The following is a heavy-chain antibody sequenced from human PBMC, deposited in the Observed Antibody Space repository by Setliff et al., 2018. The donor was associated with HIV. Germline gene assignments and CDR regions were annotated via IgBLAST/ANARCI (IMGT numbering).Heavy chain of an antibody. CDR2: IYTSGST. J-gene: IGHJ6*03. CDR1: RGSISSGSYY. D-gene: IGHD3-22*01. V-gene: IGHV4-61*02. Sequence: SETLSLTCSVSRGSISSGSYYWSWIRQPAGKGLEWIGRIYTSGSTNYNPSLKSRVTISVDMSKKQSSLELSSVTATDTAVYYCTTTNYYEISGYYYYYMDVWGKGTTVTVSS. CDR3: TTTNYYEISGYYYYYMDV.